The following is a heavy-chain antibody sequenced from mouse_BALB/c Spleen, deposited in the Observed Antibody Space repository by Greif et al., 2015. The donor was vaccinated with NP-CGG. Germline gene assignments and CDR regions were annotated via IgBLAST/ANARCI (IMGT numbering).Heavy chain of an antibody. CDR3: ARTGTGPWFAY. D-gene: IGHD4-1*01. Sequence: VHLVESGPELVKPGASVKISCKASGYTFTDYYINWVKQKPGQGLEWIGWIYPGSGNTKYNEKFKGKATLTVDTSSSTAYMQLSSLTSEDTAVYFCARTGTGPWFAYWGQGTLVTVSA. CDR1: GYTFTDYY. V-gene: IGHV1-84*02. J-gene: IGHJ3*01. CDR2: IYPGSGNT.